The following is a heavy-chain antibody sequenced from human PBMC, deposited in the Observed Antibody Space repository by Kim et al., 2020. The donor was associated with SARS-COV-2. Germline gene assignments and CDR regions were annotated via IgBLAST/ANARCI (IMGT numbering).Heavy chain of an antibody. D-gene: IGHD3-10*01. Sequence: ASVKVSCKASGYTFTGYYMHWVRQAPGQGLEWMGWINPNSGGTNYAQKFQGRVTMTRDTSISTAYMELSRLRSDDTAVYYCVLASMDYYYYYMDVWGKGTTVTVSS. CDR2: INPNSGGT. J-gene: IGHJ6*03. CDR3: VLASMDYYYYYMDV. CDR1: GYTFTGYY. V-gene: IGHV1-2*02.